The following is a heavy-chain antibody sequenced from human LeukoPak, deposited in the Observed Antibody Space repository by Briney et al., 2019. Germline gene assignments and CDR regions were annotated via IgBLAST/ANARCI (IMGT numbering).Heavy chain of an antibody. CDR2: INSDGSST. D-gene: IGHD2-2*01. CDR1: GSTFSSYW. Sequence: GGSLRLSCAASGSTFSSYWMHWVRQAPGKGLVWVSRINSDGSSTSYADSVKGRFTISRDNAKNTLYLQMNSLRAEDTAVYYCARDFEYCSSTSCELDYWGQGTLVTVSS. CDR3: ARDFEYCSSTSCELDY. J-gene: IGHJ4*02. V-gene: IGHV3-74*01.